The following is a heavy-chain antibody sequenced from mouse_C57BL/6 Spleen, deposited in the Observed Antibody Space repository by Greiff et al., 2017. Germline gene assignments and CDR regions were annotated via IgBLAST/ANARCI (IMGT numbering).Heavy chain of an antibody. D-gene: IGHD3-3*01. CDR3: SGEGTGAFYFDY. CDR1: GYTFTSYW. V-gene: IGHV1-72*01. J-gene: IGHJ2*01. Sequence: QVQLQQSGAELVKPGASVKLSCKASGYTFTSYWMHWVKQRPGRGLEWIGRIDPNSGGTKYNEKFKSKATLTVDKPSSTADMQLSSLTSEYSAVYYCSGEGTGAFYFDYWGQGTTLTVSS. CDR2: IDPNSGGT.